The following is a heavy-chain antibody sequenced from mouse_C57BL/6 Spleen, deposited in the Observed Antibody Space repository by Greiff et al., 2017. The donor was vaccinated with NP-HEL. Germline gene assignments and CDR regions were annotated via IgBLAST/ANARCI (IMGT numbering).Heavy chain of an antibody. CDR2: IHPNSGST. Sequence: QVQLKQPGAELVKPGASVKLSCKASGYTFTSYWMHWVKQRPGQGLEWIGMIHPNSGSTNYNEKFKSKATLTVDKSSSTAYMQLSSLTSEDSAVYYCARGRAHATFYYAMDYWGQGASVTVSS. V-gene: IGHV1-64*01. D-gene: IGHD3-2*02. J-gene: IGHJ4*01. CDR3: ARGRAHATFYYAMDY. CDR1: GYTFTSYW.